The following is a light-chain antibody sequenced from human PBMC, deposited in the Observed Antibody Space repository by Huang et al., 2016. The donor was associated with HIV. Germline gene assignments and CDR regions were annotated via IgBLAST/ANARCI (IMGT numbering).Light chain of an antibody. V-gene: IGKV1-39*01. CDR1: QAIGTY. CDR3: LQTYSTPPLT. J-gene: IGKJ4*01. CDR2: GAS. Sequence: DIQMTQSPSSLPASVGDRVTITCRASQAIGTYLNWYQHKPGKAPKLLLYGASNLRGGVPSRFSGSGSGTHFTLTISSLLSEDFVTYYCLQTYSTPPLTFGGGTRVEIK.